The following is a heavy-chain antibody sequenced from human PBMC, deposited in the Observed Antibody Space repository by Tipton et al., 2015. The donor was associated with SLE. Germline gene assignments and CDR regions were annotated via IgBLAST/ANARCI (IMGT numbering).Heavy chain of an antibody. CDR1: GGSFSGYY. Sequence: GLVKPSETLSLTCAVYGGSFSGYYWSWIRQPPGKGLEWIGEINHSGSTNYNPSLKSRVTISVDTSKNQFSLKLSSVTAADTAVYYCARGLGGSYFDYWGQGTLVTVSS. V-gene: IGHV4-34*01. D-gene: IGHD1-26*01. J-gene: IGHJ4*02. CDR3: ARGLGGSYFDY. CDR2: INHSGST.